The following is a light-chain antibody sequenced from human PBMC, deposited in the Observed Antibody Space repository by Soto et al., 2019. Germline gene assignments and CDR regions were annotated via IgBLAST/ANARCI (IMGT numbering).Light chain of an antibody. J-gene: IGKJ4*01. Sequence: EVVLTQSPGTLSLSPAERATRAFRASQSVNSNSLAWYQQKPGQAPRVFIYGASTRATGIPDRFSGSGSGTDFTLTISRLEPEDSAVYYCQQYGSSPTFGGGTKVDIK. V-gene: IGKV3-20*01. CDR1: QSVNSNS. CDR2: GAS. CDR3: QQYGSSPT.